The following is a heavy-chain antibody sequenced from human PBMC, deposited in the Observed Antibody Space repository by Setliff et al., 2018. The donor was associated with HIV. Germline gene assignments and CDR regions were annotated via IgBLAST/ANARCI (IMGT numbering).Heavy chain of an antibody. D-gene: IGHD3-3*01. Sequence: GASVKVSCKTSGYSVATHGLSWVRQAPGEGLEWMGWISAYTGNTNYAQKFHGRVSMTTDSSTSTGYMELTSLRSDDTAVYYCARGMWPEAPFGVVIPDAFDIWGQGTMVTVSS. CDR3: ARGMWPEAPFGVVIPDAFDI. J-gene: IGHJ3*02. CDR1: GYSVATHG. V-gene: IGHV1-18*01. CDR2: ISAYTGNT.